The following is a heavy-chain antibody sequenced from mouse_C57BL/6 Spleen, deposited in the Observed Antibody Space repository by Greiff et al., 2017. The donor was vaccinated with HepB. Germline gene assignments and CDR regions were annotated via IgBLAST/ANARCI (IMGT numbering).Heavy chain of an antibody. V-gene: IGHV1-19*01. CDR1: GYTFTDYY. CDR3: AREGDDYGYFDY. Sequence: EVQLQQSGPVLVKPGASVKMSCKASGYTFTDYYMNWVKQSHGKSLEWIGVINPYNGGTSYNQKFKGKATLTVDKSSSTAYMELNSLTSEDSAVYDCAREGDDYGYFDYWGQGTTLTVSS. J-gene: IGHJ2*01. CDR2: INPYNGGT. D-gene: IGHD2-4*01.